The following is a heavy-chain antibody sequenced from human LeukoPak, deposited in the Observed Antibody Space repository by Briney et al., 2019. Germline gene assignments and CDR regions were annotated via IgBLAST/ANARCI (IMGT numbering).Heavy chain of an antibody. CDR3: AHRRRLGATVLGAFDI. V-gene: IGHV3-23*01. J-gene: IGHJ3*02. CDR1: GFTFSSYA. Sequence: GGSLRLSCAASGFTFSSYAMTWVRQAPGKGLEWVSTIRTSGGSTYYADSVKGRFTISRDNSKNTLYLQMNSLRAEDTAVYYCAHRRRLGATVLGAFDIWGQGTMVTVSS. D-gene: IGHD1-26*01. CDR2: IRTSGGST.